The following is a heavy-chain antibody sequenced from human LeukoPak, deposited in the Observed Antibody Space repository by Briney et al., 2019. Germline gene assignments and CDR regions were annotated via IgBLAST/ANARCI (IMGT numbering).Heavy chain of an antibody. D-gene: IGHD6-25*01. Sequence: SETLSLTCSVSGGSLSTNYWSWIRQPAGKGLEWIGRIYISGSTNYNASLKRRVTMSVDTAKNQFSLKLRSVTAADTGVYYCARDDGLSDWFDPWGQGILVTVSS. V-gene: IGHV4-4*07. CDR1: GGSLSTNY. J-gene: IGHJ5*02. CDR2: IYISGST. CDR3: ARDDGLSDWFDP.